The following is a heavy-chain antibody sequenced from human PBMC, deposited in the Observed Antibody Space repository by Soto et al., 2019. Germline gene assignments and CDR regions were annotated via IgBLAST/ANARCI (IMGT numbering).Heavy chain of an antibody. V-gene: IGHV1-2*02. CDR2: INAHSGGT. D-gene: IGHD3-16*01. J-gene: IGHJ5*02. CDR1: GCSFTGYY. Sequence: ASVKVSCKSSGCSFTGYYIHWLRQAPGQGLEWMGWINAHSGGTEYAQKFQGRVTLTRDTSIATDYLTLTSLTSDDKALYYCAKYLTRQGAYWLDAWGKGTQVTVSS. CDR3: AKYLTRQGAYWLDA.